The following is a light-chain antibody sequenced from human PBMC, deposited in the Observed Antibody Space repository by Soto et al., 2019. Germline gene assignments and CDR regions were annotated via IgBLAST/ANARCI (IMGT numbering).Light chain of an antibody. V-gene: IGKV3-20*01. CDR3: QQYGALPPT. CDR1: QTVSKTY. J-gene: IGKJ4*01. CDR2: GAS. Sequence: EIVLTQFPGALSLSPGERVTLSCRASQTVSKTYLAWYQQKSGQAPKFLIYGASNRATGIPDRFSGSGSGTDFTLTISRLEPEDFAVYYCQQYGALPPTFGGGTKVEIK.